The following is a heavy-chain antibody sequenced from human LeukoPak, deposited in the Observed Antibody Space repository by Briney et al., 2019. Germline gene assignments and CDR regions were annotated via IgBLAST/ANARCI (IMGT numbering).Heavy chain of an antibody. CDR1: GGSISSTNYF. V-gene: IGHV4-39*07. J-gene: IGHJ4*02. Sequence: SETLSLTCTVSGGSISSTNYFWGWIRQPPGMGLEWIGSIYYSGSTNYNPSLKSRVTISVDTSKNQFSLKLSSVTAADTAVYYCARDGQWLDYWGQGTLVSVSS. CDR3: ARDGQWLDY. CDR2: IYYSGST. D-gene: IGHD6-19*01.